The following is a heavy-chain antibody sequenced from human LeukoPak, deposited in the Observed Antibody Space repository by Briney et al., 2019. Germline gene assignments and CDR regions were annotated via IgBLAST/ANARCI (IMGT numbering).Heavy chain of an antibody. Sequence: TSETLSLTCTVSGGSISSSTYYWGWIRQPPGKGLEWIGSIYYSVSTYYNPPLKSRVTISVDTSKNQFSLKLSSVTAADTAVYYCASSYYGSGSPNFDYWGQGTLVTVSS. CDR3: ASSYYGSGSPNFDY. CDR1: GGSISSSTYY. D-gene: IGHD3-10*01. J-gene: IGHJ4*02. V-gene: IGHV4-39*01. CDR2: IYYSVST.